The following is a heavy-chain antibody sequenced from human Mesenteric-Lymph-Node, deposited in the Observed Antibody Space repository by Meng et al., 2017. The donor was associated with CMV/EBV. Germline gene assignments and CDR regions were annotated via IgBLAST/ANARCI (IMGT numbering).Heavy chain of an antibody. J-gene: IGHJ4*02. CDR3: ARDRKMVRGVIGEFDY. CDR2: IYSGGST. Sequence: GGSLRLSCAASGFTVSSNYMSWVRQAPGKGLEWVSVIYSGGSTYYADSVKGRFTISRDNSKNTLYLQMNSLRAEDTAVYYCARDRKMVRGVIGEFDYWGQGTLVTVSS. D-gene: IGHD3-10*01. CDR1: GFTVSSNY. V-gene: IGHV3-66*02.